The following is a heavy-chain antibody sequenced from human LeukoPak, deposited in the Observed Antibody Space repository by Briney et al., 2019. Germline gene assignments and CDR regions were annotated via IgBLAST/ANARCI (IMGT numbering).Heavy chain of an antibody. D-gene: IGHD3-10*01. CDR1: GFTFSSYP. CDR3: AKICLRGVIISYFDY. CDR2: ISYDGSNK. V-gene: IGHV3-30-3*02. J-gene: IGHJ4*02. Sequence: GRSLRLSCAASGFTFSSYPMHWVRQAPGKGLEWLAFISYDGSNKYYADSVKGRFTISRDNSKNTLYLQMNSLRAEDTAVYYCAKICLRGVIISYFDYWGQGALVTVSS.